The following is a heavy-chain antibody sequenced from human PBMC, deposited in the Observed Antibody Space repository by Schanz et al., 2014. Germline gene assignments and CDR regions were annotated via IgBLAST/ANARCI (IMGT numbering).Heavy chain of an antibody. D-gene: IGHD5-12*01. CDR1: GGTFSSYT. Sequence: QVQLVQSGAEVKKPGSSVKVSCTASGGTFSSYTISWIRQAPGQGLEWMGRIIPIVDITNYAQKFQGRVTMTTDTSTSTSYMELTSLRFDDTAVYYCARDFSAYVGNYFDYWGQGTLVTVSS. CDR2: IIPIVDIT. J-gene: IGHJ4*02. CDR3: ARDFSAYVGNYFDY. V-gene: IGHV1-69*08.